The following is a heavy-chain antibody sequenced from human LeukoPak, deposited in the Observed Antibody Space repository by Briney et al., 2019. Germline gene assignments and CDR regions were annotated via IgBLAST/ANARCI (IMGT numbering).Heavy chain of an antibody. J-gene: IGHJ3*02. CDR2: ISGSSSTI. CDR3: ARAYYYDSSGNAFDI. CDR1: GFIFSNYN. D-gene: IGHD3-22*01. V-gene: IGHV3-48*01. Sequence: GGSLRLSCAASGFIFSNYNMNWVRQAPGKGLEWVSYISGSSSTIYYPDSVKGRFTISRDNAKNSLYLQMHSLRAEDTAVYYCARAYYYDSSGNAFDIWGQGTMVTVSS.